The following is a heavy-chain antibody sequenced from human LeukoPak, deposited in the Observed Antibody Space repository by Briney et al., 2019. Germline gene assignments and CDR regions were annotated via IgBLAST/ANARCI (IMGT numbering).Heavy chain of an antibody. V-gene: IGHV4-39*07. Sequence: PSETLSLTCTVSGGSISSSSYYWGWIRQPPGKGLEWIGSIYYSGSTYYNPSLKSRVTISVDTSKNQFSLKLSSVTAADTAVYYCARARSGYDFRYYYYMDVWGKGTTVTVSS. J-gene: IGHJ6*03. CDR3: ARARSGYDFRYYYYMDV. CDR1: GGSISSSSYY. CDR2: IYYSGST. D-gene: IGHD5-12*01.